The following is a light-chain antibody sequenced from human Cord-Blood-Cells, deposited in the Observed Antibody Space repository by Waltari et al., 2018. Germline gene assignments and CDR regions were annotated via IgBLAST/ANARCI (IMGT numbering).Light chain of an antibody. Sequence: QSVLTQPPSASGTPGQRVTISCSGSSSNIGSNYVYCYQQLPGTAPKLLICRNNQRPSGVPDRLSGSKSGTSASLAISGLRSEDEADYYCAAWDDSLSGWVFGGGTKLTVL. J-gene: IGLJ3*02. CDR2: RNN. CDR3: AAWDDSLSGWV. V-gene: IGLV1-47*01. CDR1: SSNIGSNY.